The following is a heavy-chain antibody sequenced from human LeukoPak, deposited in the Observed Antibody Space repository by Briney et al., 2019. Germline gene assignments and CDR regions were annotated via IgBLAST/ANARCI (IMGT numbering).Heavy chain of an antibody. Sequence: GGSLRLSCAASGFTFDDFGMSWVRQAPGKGLEWVSGINWNGDSAGYADSVKGRFTISRDNAKNSLYLQMNSLRAEDTAVYYCARDSGYGYRWFDPWGQGTLVTVSS. D-gene: IGHD5-18*01. CDR2: INWNGDSA. CDR1: GFTFDDFG. J-gene: IGHJ5*02. CDR3: ARDSGYGYRWFDP. V-gene: IGHV3-20*04.